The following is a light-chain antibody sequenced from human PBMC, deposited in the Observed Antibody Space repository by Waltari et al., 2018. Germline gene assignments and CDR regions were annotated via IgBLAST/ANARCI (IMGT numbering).Light chain of an antibody. J-gene: IGKJ2*01. CDR3: QQRSTWYT. Sequence: EIVLTQSPATLSLSPGERATLSCRASLSVNNYLAWYQQKPGQAPRLLMYDASNRATGIPSRFSGSGSGTDFTLTITSLEPEDFAVYYCQQRSTWYTFGQGTKLEIK. V-gene: IGKV3-11*01. CDR1: LSVNNY. CDR2: DAS.